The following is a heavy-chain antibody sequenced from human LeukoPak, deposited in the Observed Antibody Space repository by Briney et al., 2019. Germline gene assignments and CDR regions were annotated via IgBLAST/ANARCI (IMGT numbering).Heavy chain of an antibody. V-gene: IGHV3-48*03. CDR3: ARVQKDYYDSSGYLSY. CDR2: ISSSGSTI. CDR1: GFTFSSYE. J-gene: IGHJ4*02. D-gene: IGHD3-22*01. Sequence: EGSLRLSCAASGFTFSSYEMNWVRQAPGKGLEWVSYISSSGSTIYYADSVKGRFTISRDNAKNSLYLQMNSLRAEDTAVYYCARVQKDYYDSSGYLSYWGQGTLVTVSS.